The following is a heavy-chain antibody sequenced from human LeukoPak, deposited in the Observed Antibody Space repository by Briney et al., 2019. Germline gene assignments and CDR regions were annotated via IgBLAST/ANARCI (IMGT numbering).Heavy chain of an antibody. J-gene: IGHJ4*02. CDR2: ISGSGGST. CDR1: GFTFSSYA. D-gene: IGHD6-19*01. CDR3: AKVYFDSGWVDY. V-gene: IGHV3-23*01. Sequence: GASLRLSCAASGFTFSSYAMSWVRQAPGKGLEWVSAISGSGGSTYYADSVKGRFIISRDNSKNTLYLQMNSLRAEDTAVYYCAKVYFDSGWVDYWGQGTLVTVSS.